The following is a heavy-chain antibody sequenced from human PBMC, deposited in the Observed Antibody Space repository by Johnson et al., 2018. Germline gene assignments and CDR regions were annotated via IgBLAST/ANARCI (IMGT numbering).Heavy chain of an antibody. CDR1: GFTFSNAW. V-gene: IGHV3-15*07. CDR3: TNSSSWYFRVRNYMDV. J-gene: IGHJ6*03. Sequence: VQLVQSGGGLVQPGGSLRLSCAASGFTFSNAWMNWVRQAPGKGLEWVVRIKSKTDGGTTDSAAPVKGRFTISRYDSKNTLYLQMNSLKTEDTAGYYGTNSSSWYFRVRNYMDVWGKGTTVTVSS. CDR2: IKSKTDGGTT. D-gene: IGHD6-13*01.